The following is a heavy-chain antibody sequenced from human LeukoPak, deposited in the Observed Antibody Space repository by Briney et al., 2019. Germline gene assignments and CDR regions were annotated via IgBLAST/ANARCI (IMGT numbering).Heavy chain of an antibody. D-gene: IGHD2-2*01. CDR2: IYTSGST. CDR3: ARGGPRGVVVPAAIGRQNWFDP. Sequence: SETLSLTCTVSGGSISSYYWSWIRQPAGKGLEWIGRIYTSGSTNYNPSLESRVTMSVDTSKNQFSLKLSSVTAADTAVYYRARGGPRGVVVPAAIGRQNWFDPWGQGTLVTVSS. V-gene: IGHV4-4*07. J-gene: IGHJ5*02. CDR1: GGSISSYY.